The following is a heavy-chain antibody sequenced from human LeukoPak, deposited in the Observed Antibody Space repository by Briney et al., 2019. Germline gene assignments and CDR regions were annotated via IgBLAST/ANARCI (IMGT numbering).Heavy chain of an antibody. CDR1: GGYISGYY. J-gene: IGHJ4*02. Sequence: SETLSLTCTVSGGYISGYYWNWMRQPPGKGLEWIGYFYYSGSTNYNPSLRSRVTISLDTSKNQFSLKLSSVTAADTAVYYCAGGSGWLIDYWGQGTPVTVSP. D-gene: IGHD6-19*01. CDR3: AGGSGWLIDY. CDR2: FYYSGST. V-gene: IGHV4-59*01.